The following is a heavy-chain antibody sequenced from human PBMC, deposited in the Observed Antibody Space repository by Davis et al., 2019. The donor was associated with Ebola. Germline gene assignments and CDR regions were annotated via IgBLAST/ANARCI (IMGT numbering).Heavy chain of an antibody. D-gene: IGHD3-10*01. CDR2: SSYDGNNQ. CDR1: GITFTNYA. J-gene: IGHJ5*02. CDR3: ARTLLWFGELLSGWFDP. V-gene: IGHV3-30*04. Sequence: PGGSLRLSCAVSGITFTNYALHWVRQAPGKGLQWLAVSSYDGNNQYYADSVKGRFTISRDNAKNSLYLQMNSLRAEDTAVYYCARTLLWFGELLSGWFDPWGQGTLVTVSS.